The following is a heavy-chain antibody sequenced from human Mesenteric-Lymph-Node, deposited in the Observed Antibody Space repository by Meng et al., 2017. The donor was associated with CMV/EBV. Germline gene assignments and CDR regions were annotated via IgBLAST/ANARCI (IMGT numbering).Heavy chain of an antibody. Sequence: SETLSLTCTVSGGSISSSTYYWGWIRQPPGKGLEWIGSIYSSGSTYYNPSLKSRVIISVDTSKNQFSLKLSSVTAADTAVYFCARGEGFCNGGTCCFDYWGQGTLVTVSS. CDR1: GGSISSSTYY. J-gene: IGHJ4*02. CDR3: ARGEGFCNGGTCCFDY. CDR2: IYSSGST. D-gene: IGHD2-15*01. V-gene: IGHV4-39*07.